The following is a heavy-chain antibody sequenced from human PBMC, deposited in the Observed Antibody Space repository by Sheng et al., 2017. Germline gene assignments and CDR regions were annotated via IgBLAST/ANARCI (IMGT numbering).Heavy chain of an antibody. J-gene: IGHJ6*02. D-gene: IGHD6-6*01. CDR2: INHSGST. CDR1: GGSFSGYY. Sequence: QVQLQQWGAGLLKPSETLSLTCAVYGGSFSGYYWSWIRQPPGKGLEWIGEINHSGSTNYNPSLKSRVTILVDTSKNQFSLKLSSVTAADTAVYYCARTRLEYLSYYYYGMDVWGQGDHGHRLL. CDR3: ARTRLEYLSYYYYGMDV. V-gene: IGHV4-34*01.